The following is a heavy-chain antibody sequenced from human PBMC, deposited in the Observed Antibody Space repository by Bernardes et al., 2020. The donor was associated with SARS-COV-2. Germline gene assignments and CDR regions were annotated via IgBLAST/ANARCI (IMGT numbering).Heavy chain of an antibody. V-gene: IGHV1-18*01. CDR1: GYTFTNYG. D-gene: IGHD5-18*01. J-gene: IGHJ4*02. CDR3: ARVDTAMRAFDS. Sequence: ASVKVSCKTSGYTFTNYGITWVRQAPGQGLEWMGWISAYNGNTNYAQKVQGRVTMTTDASTSTAYMALRSLRSDDTAVYFCARVDTAMRAFDSWGQGPLVIVYS. CDR2: ISAYNGNT.